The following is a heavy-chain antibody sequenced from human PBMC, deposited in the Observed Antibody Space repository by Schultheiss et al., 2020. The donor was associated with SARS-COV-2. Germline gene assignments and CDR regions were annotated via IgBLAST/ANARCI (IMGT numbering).Heavy chain of an antibody. CDR3: ARTVGSYDFWSGYLDY. J-gene: IGHJ4*02. D-gene: IGHD3-3*01. CDR1: GFSLSTSGMR. CDR2: IFSNDEK. V-gene: IGHV2-26*01. Sequence: SGPTLVKPTQTLTLTCTFSGFSLSTSGMRMSWIRQPPGKALEWLAHIFSNDEKSYSTSLKSRLTISKDTSKSQVVLTMTNMDPVDTATYYCARTVGSYDFWSGYLDYWGQGTLVTVSS.